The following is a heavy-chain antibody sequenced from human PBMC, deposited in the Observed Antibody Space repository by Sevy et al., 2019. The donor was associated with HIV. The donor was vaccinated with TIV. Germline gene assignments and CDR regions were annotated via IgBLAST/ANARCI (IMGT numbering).Heavy chain of an antibody. CDR3: ARDRVTVTTYRYYYYGMDV. V-gene: IGHV3-30-3*01. CDR1: EFTFSSYA. D-gene: IGHD4-17*01. Sequence: GGSLRLSCAASEFTFSSYAMHWVRQAPGKGLEWVAVISYDGSNKYYADSVKGRFTISRDNSKNTLYLQMNSLRAEDTAVYYCARDRVTVTTYRYYYYGMDVWGQGTTVTVSS. J-gene: IGHJ6*02. CDR2: ISYDGSNK.